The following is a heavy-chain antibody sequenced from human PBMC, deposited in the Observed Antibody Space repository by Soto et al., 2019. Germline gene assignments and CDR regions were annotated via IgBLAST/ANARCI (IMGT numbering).Heavy chain of an antibody. J-gene: IGHJ6*01. D-gene: IGHD3-3*01. CDR2: ISGSGGST. CDR1: GFDFSNFG. V-gene: IGHV3-23*01. Sequence: GGSLRLSCTGSGFDFSNFGMSWVRQAPGKGLEWVSAISGSGGSTYYADSVKGRFTISRDNSKNTLNLQMNSLRAEDTAVYFCANLGVVITPYYYYGMDVWGQGSTVTVSS. CDR3: ANLGVVITPYYYYGMDV.